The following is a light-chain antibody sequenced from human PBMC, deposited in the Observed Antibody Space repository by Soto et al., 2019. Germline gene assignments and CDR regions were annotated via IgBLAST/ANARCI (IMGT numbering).Light chain of an antibody. V-gene: IGLV2-14*01. J-gene: IGLJ1*01. CDR3: SSYTSSSTPYV. CDR2: DVS. Sequence: QSALTQPASVSGSPGQSITISCTGTSSDVGGYNYVSWYQQHPGKAPKLMIYDVSNRPSGVSTRFSGSKSGNTASLTISGLQAEDEADYYCSSYTSSSTPYVFGTGTKVTAL. CDR1: SSDVGGYNY.